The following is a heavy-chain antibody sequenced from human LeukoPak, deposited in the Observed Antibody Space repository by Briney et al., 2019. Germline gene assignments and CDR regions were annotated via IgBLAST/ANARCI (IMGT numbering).Heavy chain of an antibody. D-gene: IGHD2-2*01. V-gene: IGHV1-18*01. CDR2: ISTSNGNT. CDR3: ARAPYCSSTSCNYYYYSMGV. J-gene: IGHJ6*02. CDR1: GYTFTNYG. Sequence: ASVKVSCKASGYTFTNYGMSWVRQAPGQGFEWMGWISTSNGNTNYAQKLQGRVTMTTDTSTSTAYMELRSLRSDDTAVYYCARAPYCSSTSCNYYYYSMGVWGQGATVTVSS.